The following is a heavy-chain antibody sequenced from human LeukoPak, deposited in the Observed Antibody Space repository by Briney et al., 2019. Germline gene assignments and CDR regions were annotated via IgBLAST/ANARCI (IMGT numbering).Heavy chain of an antibody. CDR1: GFTFSSYA. D-gene: IGHD3-10*01. CDR2: ISGSGGST. Sequence: GGSLRLSCAASGFTFSSYAMSWVRQAPGKGLEWVSAISGSGGSTYYADSVKGRFTISRDNSKNTLYLQMNSLRAEDTAVYYCAKEGGDYYGSGSYRPWSDALFDYWGQGTLVTISS. V-gene: IGHV3-23*01. J-gene: IGHJ4*02. CDR3: AKEGGDYYGSGSYRPWSDALFDY.